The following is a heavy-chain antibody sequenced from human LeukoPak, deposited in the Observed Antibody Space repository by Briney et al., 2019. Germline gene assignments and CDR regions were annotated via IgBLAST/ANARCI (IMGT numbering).Heavy chain of an antibody. CDR1: GFTFSGYS. D-gene: IGHD2-21*02. CDR2: ISSSSSYI. Sequence: GGSLRLSCAASGFTFSGYSMTWVRQAPGKGLEWVSSISSSSSYIYYADSVKGRFTISRDNAKNSLYLQMNSLRAEDTAVYYCARDLYCGGDCYSVDFDYWGQGTLVTVSS. V-gene: IGHV3-21*01. J-gene: IGHJ4*02. CDR3: ARDLYCGGDCYSVDFDY.